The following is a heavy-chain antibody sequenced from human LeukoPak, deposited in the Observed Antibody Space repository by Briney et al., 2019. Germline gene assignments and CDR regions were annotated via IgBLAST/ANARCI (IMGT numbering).Heavy chain of an antibody. V-gene: IGHV4-34*01. CDR3: AKAPRRYWFDP. Sequence: SETLSLTCAVYGGSFSGYYWSWIRQPPGKGLEWIGEINHSGSTNYNPSLKSRVTISVDTSKNQFSLKLSSVTAADTAVYYCAKAPRRYWFDPWGQGTLVTVSS. CDR1: GGSFSGYY. CDR2: INHSGST. J-gene: IGHJ5*02. D-gene: IGHD3-3*01.